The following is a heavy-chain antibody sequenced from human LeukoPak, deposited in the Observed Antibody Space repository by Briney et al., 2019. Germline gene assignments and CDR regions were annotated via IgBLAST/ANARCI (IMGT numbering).Heavy chain of an antibody. CDR2: ICSEAYGGTT. CDR3: TRDPYSSSPLFDY. CDR1: GFTPCDYA. J-gene: IGHJ4*02. Sequence: GRTLRPSRTPSGFTPCDYATSWVRHTPGRGVERGGFICSEAYGGTTASAASVKARFHISSDDSKSIAYLQMNSLKTEDTAVYYCTRDPYSSSPLFDYWGQGTLVTVSS. D-gene: IGHD6-6*01. V-gene: IGHV3-49*04.